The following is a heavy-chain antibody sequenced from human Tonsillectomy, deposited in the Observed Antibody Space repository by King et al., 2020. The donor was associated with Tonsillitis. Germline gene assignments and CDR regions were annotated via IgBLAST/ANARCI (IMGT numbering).Heavy chain of an antibody. CDR1: GFSLSTTQMR. J-gene: IGHJ4*02. D-gene: IGHD2-2*03. V-gene: IGHV2-70*04. Sequence: TLKESGPALVKPTQTLTLTCTFSGFSLSTTQMRVNWIRQSPGKSLEWLARIDWDDDEFYNPSLRTRLTISKDTSRNQVVLTMTNMDPVDTGTYYCARFPRGSGPLLDFWGQGLLGTVSS. CDR3: ARFPRGSGPLLDF. CDR2: IDWDDDE.